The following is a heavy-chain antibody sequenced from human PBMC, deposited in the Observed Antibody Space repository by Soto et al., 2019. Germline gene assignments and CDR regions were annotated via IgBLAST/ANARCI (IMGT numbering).Heavy chain of an antibody. CDR3: ARDQFVGATEEGFFDY. CDR2: IIPIFGTA. CDR1: GGTFSSYA. Sequence: QVQLVQSGAEVKKPGSSVKVSCKASGGTFSSYAISWVRQAPGQGLEWMGGIIPIFGTANYAQKFQGRVTITADESTSTGYMELSSLRSEDTAVYYCARDQFVGATEEGFFDYWGQGTLVTVSS. J-gene: IGHJ4*02. D-gene: IGHD1-26*01. V-gene: IGHV1-69*01.